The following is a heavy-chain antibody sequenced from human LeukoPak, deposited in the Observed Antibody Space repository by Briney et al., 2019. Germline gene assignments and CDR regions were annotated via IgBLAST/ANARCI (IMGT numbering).Heavy chain of an antibody. D-gene: IGHD6-19*01. V-gene: IGHV4-59*08. CDR3: ARRDSSGWYRVDY. CDR2: IYYSGST. CDR1: GGSISSYY. Sequence: SETLSLTCTVSGGSISSYYWSWIRQPPGKGLEWIGYIYYSGSTNYNPSLKSRVTISVDTSKNQFSLKLSSVTAADTAVYYCARRDSSGWYRVDYWGQGTLVTVSS. J-gene: IGHJ4*02.